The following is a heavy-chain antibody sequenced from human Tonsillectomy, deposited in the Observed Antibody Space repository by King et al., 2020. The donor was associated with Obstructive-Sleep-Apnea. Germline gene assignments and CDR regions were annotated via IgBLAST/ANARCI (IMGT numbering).Heavy chain of an antibody. Sequence: VQLVESGGGLVQPGGSLTLTCVDSGLIFRRMAWVRQAPGKGREWVSSIDDSGGRTYSESVKGRFTISRDKSRNTLYLQMHSLRVEDTATYYCADGHHVDYWGQGTLVTVSS. V-gene: IGHV3-23*04. CDR3: ADGHHVDY. CDR2: IDDSGGRT. J-gene: IGHJ4*02. D-gene: IGHD1-14*01. CDR1: GLIFRR.